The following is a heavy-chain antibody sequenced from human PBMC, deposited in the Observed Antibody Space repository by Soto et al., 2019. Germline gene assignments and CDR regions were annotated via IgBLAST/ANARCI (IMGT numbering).Heavy chain of an antibody. D-gene: IGHD2-2*01. CDR1: GFTFSSYA. V-gene: IGHV3-23*01. CDR3: AKSPPSVYCSSTSCYREFFDY. J-gene: IGHJ4*02. CDR2: ISGSGGST. Sequence: GGSLRLSCAASGFTFSSYAMSWVRQAPGKGLEWVSAISGSGGSTYYADSVKGRFTISRDNYKNTLYLLMNSLRAEDTAVYYCAKSPPSVYCSSTSCYREFFDYWGQGTLVTVSS.